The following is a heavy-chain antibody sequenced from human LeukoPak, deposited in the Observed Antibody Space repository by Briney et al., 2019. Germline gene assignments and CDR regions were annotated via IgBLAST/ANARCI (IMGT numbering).Heavy chain of an antibody. J-gene: IGHJ5*02. CDR2: IYTSGST. CDR3: AAGEEDYGDFNWFDP. CDR1: GGSICSGSYY. D-gene: IGHD4-17*01. V-gene: IGHV4-61*02. Sequence: SQTLSLTCTVSGGSICSGSYYWSWTRQPAGGGLEWIGCIYTSGSTNYNPSLKSRVTISVDTSKKKFPLKLSPVTAADTAVYYCAAGEEDYGDFNWFDPWGQGTLVTVSS.